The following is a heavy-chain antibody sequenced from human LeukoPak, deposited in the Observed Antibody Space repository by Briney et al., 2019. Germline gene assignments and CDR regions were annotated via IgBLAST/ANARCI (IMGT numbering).Heavy chain of an antibody. CDR1: GGSISSGGYS. CDR3: ARDPGGRWLQFSSPHYFDY. CDR2: IYHSGST. D-gene: IGHD5-24*01. Sequence: SETLSLTCTVSGGSISSGGYSWSWIRQPPGKGLEWIGYIYHSGSTYYNPSLKSRVTISVDRSKNQFSLKLSSVTAADTAVYYCARDPGGRWLQFSSPHYFDYWGQGTLVTVSS. V-gene: IGHV4-30-2*01. J-gene: IGHJ4*02.